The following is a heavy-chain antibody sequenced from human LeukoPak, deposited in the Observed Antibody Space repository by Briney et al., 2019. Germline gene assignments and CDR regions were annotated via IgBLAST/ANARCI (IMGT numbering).Heavy chain of an antibody. D-gene: IGHD2-15*01. V-gene: IGHV4-34*01. CDR3: ARGLGYCSGGSCYYFDY. CDR2: INHSGST. Sequence: TSSETLSLTCAVYGGSFCGYYWSWIRQPPGKGLEWIGEINHSGSTNYNPSLKSRVTISVDTSKNQFSLKLSSVTAADTAVYYCARGLGYCSGGSCYYFDYWGQGTLVTVSS. CDR1: GGSFCGYY. J-gene: IGHJ4*02.